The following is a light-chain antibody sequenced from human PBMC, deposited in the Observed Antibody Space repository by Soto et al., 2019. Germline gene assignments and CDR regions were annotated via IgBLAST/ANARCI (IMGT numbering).Light chain of an antibody. V-gene: IGLV2-11*01. CDR3: CSYAGSPYV. CDR1: SSDVGGYNY. CDR2: DVS. Sequence: ALTQPRSVSGSPGQSVTISCTGTSSDVGGYNYVSWYQQHPGKAPKLMIYDVSERPSGVPDRFSGSKSGNTASLTISGLQAEDEADYYCCSYAGSPYVFGTGTKVTVL. J-gene: IGLJ1*01.